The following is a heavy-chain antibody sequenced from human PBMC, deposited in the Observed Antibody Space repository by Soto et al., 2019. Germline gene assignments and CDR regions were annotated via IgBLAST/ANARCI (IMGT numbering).Heavy chain of an antibody. V-gene: IGHV1-46*01. CDR1: GYTFTSYY. D-gene: IGHD2-15*01. CDR2: INPGSGST. J-gene: IGHJ4*02. CDR3: ARRRCTGGSRYVDY. Sequence: QVQLVQSGAEVKKPGASVKVSCKASGYTFTSYYIHWVRQAPGHGLEWMGIINPGSGSTSYAQKFQRRVTXXKXTXVYTGYMELSSLSSDDTAVYYCARRRCTGGSRYVDYWGQGTLVTVSS.